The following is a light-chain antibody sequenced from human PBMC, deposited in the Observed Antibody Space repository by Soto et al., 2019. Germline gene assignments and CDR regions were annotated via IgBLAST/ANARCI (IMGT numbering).Light chain of an antibody. CDR2: GAS. Sequence: EIFVTQSPAILSVSPGESVTLSCRASQSDISNLAWYQQKLGQAPRLLIYGASTRASGIPARFSGSGSGTEFFLTISSLQSEDFATYYCQKYNSGLFTFGGGTKV. V-gene: IGKV3-15*01. J-gene: IGKJ4*01. CDR1: QSDISN. CDR3: QKYNSGLFT.